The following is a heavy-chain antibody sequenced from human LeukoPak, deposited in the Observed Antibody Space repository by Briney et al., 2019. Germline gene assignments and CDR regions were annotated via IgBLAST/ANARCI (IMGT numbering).Heavy chain of an antibody. CDR2: INQDGGEK. Sequence: PGGSLRLSCAASGFTISSHWMSWVRQAPGKGLEWVANINQDGGEKNFVDSVKGRFTISRDNAKNSLYMQMNSLKVEDTAVYYCARDGYSNSSVFRNWGQGTLVSVSS. V-gene: IGHV3-7*01. D-gene: IGHD6-6*01. CDR3: ARDGYSNSSVFRN. J-gene: IGHJ4*02. CDR1: GFTISSHW.